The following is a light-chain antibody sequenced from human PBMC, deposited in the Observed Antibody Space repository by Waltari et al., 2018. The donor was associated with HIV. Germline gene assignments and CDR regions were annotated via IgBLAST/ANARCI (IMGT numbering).Light chain of an antibody. CDR3: QSFDNSLNGYV. Sequence: QSVLTQPPSLSGAPGQRVTISCTGSRSNIGANFDVHWYQVLPGTAPKLLLFGKSNRPSGVPHRFSGAKSGTSASLAITGLQPEDEAEYFCQSFDNSLNGYVFGTGTTVIVL. CDR2: GKS. J-gene: IGLJ1*01. CDR1: RSNIGANFD. V-gene: IGLV1-40*01.